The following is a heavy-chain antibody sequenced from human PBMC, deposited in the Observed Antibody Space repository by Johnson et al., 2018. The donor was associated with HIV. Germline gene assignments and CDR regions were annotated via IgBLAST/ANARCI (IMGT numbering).Heavy chain of an antibody. CDR3: VCLRACTFDI. CDR2: IDSSGSGI. D-gene: IGHD3-10*01. J-gene: IGHJ3*02. V-gene: IGHV3-11*04. Sequence: QVHLVESGGGLVKPGGSLRLFCAASGFTFSDYYINWIRQAPGKGLEWVSYIDSSGSGIYYADSVKGRFTISRDNAKNSLYLQMHSLRAEDTAVYYCVCLRACTFDIWGQGTMVTVSS. CDR1: GFTFSDYY.